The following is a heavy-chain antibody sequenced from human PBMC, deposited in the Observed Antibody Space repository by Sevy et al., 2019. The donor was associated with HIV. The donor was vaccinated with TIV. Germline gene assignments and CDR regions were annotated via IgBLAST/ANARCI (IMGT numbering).Heavy chain of an antibody. V-gene: IGHV3-30-3*01. D-gene: IGHD3-22*01. Sequence: GGSLRLSCAASGFTFSTYAMHWVRQAPGKGLEWVAVISYAGSHTYYEDSVKGRLTISRDNSKSTLYLQMNSLRPEDMAVYFCARDSGYESSGFSLGHQWGQGTLVTVSS. CDR2: ISYAGSHT. CDR3: ARDSGYESSGFSLGHQ. J-gene: IGHJ4*02. CDR1: GFTFSTYA.